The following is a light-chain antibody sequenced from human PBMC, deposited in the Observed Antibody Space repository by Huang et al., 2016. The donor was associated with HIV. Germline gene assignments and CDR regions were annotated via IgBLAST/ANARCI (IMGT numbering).Light chain of an antibody. Sequence: DIQMTQSPSSLSASIGDRVTISCRESQTISIYLNWYQQQPGRAPKVLIYSASSLRSGVPSRFSGRASGTEFTLTISSLQPEDFATYFCQQTYTTPQTFGQGTKVEV. V-gene: IGKV1-39*01. J-gene: IGKJ1*01. CDR3: QQTYTTPQT. CDR2: SAS. CDR1: QTISIY.